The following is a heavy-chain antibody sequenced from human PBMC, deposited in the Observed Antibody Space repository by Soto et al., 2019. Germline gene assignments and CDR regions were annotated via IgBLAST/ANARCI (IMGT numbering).Heavy chain of an antibody. CDR3: ARGDIAAAETSFDY. CDR2: INPNSGGT. D-gene: IGHD6-13*01. CDR1: RYTFTDYY. Sequence: ASVKVSCKASRYTFTDYYMHWVRQAPGQGLEWMGWINPNSGGTNYAQKFQGWVTMTRDTSISTAYMELSRLRSDDTAVYYCARGDIAAAETSFDYWGQGTLVTVSS. V-gene: IGHV1-2*04. J-gene: IGHJ4*02.